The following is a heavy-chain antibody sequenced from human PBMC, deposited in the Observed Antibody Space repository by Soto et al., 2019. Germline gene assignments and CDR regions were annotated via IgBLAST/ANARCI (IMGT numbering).Heavy chain of an antibody. CDR1: GFIVGSNY. J-gene: IGHJ4*02. D-gene: IGHD6-19*01. Sequence: EVPLVESGGGLVQPGGSLRLSCAASGFIVGSNYMSWVRQAPGKGLEWVSVTYSIGTTYHADSVKGRFTISRDSSKNTLYLQMNSLRTEDTGVYYCATAPSALFDYWGQGVLVTVSS. CDR3: ATAPSALFDY. V-gene: IGHV3-66*01. CDR2: TYSIGTT.